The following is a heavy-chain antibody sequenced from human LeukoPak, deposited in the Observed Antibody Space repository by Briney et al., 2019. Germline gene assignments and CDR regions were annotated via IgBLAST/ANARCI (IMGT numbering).Heavy chain of an antibody. J-gene: IGHJ4*02. V-gene: IGHV3-30*18. CDR2: ISYDGSNK. CDR1: GFTFSSYG. Sequence: PGGSLRLSCAASGFTFSSYGMHWVRQAPGKGLEWVAVISYDGSNKCYADSVKGRFTISRDNSKNTLYLQMNSLRAEDTAVYYCAKGGRVKSSSSDYFDYWGQGTLVTVSS. D-gene: IGHD6-6*01. CDR3: AKGGRVKSSSSDYFDY.